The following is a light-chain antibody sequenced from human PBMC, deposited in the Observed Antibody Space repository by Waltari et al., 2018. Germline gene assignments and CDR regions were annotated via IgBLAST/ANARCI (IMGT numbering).Light chain of an antibody. Sequence: DIVMTQSPDSLAVSLGERATINCKSSQGLLSSSNNKDFLIWYQQKPGQPPKVLFYWASARESGVPDRFSGSGSGTDFTLTISSLQAEDVAIYYCQQYYGTPITFGQGTRLEI. CDR3: QQYYGTPIT. CDR1: QGLLSSSNNKDF. CDR2: WAS. V-gene: IGKV4-1*01. J-gene: IGKJ5*01.